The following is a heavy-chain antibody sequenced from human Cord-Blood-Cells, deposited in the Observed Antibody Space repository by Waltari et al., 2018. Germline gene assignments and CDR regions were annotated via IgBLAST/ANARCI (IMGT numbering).Heavy chain of an antibody. CDR3: ARDITGDLLDEET. Sequence: EVQLVETGGGLIQPGGSLRLSCAASGFTVSSNYMSCVRQAPGKGLEWVSVIYSGGSTYYADSVKGRFTISRDNSKNTLYLQMNSLRAEDTAVYYCARDITGDLLDEETWGQGTLVTVSS. CDR2: IYSGGST. CDR1: GFTVSSNY. J-gene: IGHJ4*02. V-gene: IGHV3-53*02. D-gene: IGHD7-27*01.